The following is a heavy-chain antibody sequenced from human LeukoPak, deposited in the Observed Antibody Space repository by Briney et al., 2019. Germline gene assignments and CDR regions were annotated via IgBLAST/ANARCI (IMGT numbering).Heavy chain of an antibody. D-gene: IGHD3-3*01. CDR3: ARDKTFEVVNFFDY. Sequence: SETLSLTCTVSGGSISSSSYYWGWIRQPPGKGLEWIGSIYYSGSTYYNPSLESRITVSLDASKNQFSLKLRFVTAADTAVYYCARDKTFEVVNFFDYWGQGTLVTVSS. J-gene: IGHJ4*02. V-gene: IGHV4-39*07. CDR2: IYYSGST. CDR1: GGSISSSSYY.